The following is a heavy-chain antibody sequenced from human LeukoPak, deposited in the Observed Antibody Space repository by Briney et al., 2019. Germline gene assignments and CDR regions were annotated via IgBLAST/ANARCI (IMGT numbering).Heavy chain of an antibody. Sequence: GGSLRLSCAAFGFTVSSNYMSWVRQAPGKGLEWVSVIYSGGSTYYADSVKGRFTISRDNSKNTLYLQMNSLRAEDTAVYYCAREWGPYCSSTSCYDPVGFDPWGQGTLVTVST. CDR2: IYSGGST. D-gene: IGHD2-2*01. V-gene: IGHV3-66*01. CDR1: GFTVSSNY. CDR3: AREWGPYCSSTSCYDPVGFDP. J-gene: IGHJ5*02.